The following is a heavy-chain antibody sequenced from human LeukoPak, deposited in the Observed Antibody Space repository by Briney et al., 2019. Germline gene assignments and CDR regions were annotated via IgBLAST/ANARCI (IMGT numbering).Heavy chain of an antibody. V-gene: IGHV1-2*02. CDR2: INPNSGGT. CDR1: GYTFTGYY. Sequence: ASVKVSCKASGYTFTGYYMHWVRQAPGQGREWMGWINPNSGGTNYAQKFQGRVTMTRDTSISSAYMELSRLRADDTAVYYWARGRDGYNYDADYWGQETLVTVSS. J-gene: IGHJ4*02. D-gene: IGHD5-24*01. CDR3: ARGRDGYNYDADY.